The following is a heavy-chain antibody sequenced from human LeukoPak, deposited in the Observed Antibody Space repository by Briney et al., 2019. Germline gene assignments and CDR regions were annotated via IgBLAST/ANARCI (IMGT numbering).Heavy chain of an antibody. CDR3: ARCSGWYGSDY. V-gene: IGHV4-61*02. CDR1: GGSISSGSYY. Sequence: SETLSLTCTVSGGSISSGSYYWSWIRQPAGKGLEWIGRIYTSGSTNYNPSLKSRATISVDTSKNQFSLKLSSVTAADTAVYYCARCSGWYGSDYWGQGTLVTVSS. CDR2: IYTSGST. D-gene: IGHD6-19*01. J-gene: IGHJ4*02.